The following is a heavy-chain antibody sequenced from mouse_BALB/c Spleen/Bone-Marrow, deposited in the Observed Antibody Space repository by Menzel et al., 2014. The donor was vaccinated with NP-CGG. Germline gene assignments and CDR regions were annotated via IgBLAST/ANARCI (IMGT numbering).Heavy chain of an antibody. J-gene: IGHJ4*01. CDR3: ARGGLLRAMDY. D-gene: IGHD2-3*01. CDR2: INPYNGDT. V-gene: IGHV1-20*02. CDR1: GYSFTGYF. Sequence: EVQLQQSGPELVKPGASVKISCKASGYSFTGYFMNWVMQSHGKSLEWIGRINPYNGDTFYNQKFKGKATLTVDKSYSTAHMELRSLASEDSAVYYCARGGLLRAMDYWGQGTSVTVSS.